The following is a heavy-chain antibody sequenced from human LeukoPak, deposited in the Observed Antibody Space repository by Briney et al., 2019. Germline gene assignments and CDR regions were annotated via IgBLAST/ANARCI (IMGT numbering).Heavy chain of an antibody. J-gene: IGHJ5*02. CDR2: ITDSGGNT. V-gene: IGHV3-23*01. CDR3: AKDRPRLPPRFDP. CDR1: GFTFSSYA. Sequence: GGSLRLSCAASGFTFSSYAMNWVRQAPGKGLEWVSGITDSGGNTYYADSVKGRFTISRDNSKNTLYLQMNSLRAEDTAVYYCAKDRPRLPPRFDPWGQGTLVTVSS.